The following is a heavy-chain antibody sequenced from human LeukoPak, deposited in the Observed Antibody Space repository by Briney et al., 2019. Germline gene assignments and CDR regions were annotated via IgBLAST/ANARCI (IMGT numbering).Heavy chain of an antibody. J-gene: IGHJ4*02. CDR3: ATRSTGVAATFDC. D-gene: IGHD2-15*01. CDR2: ISYSGNT. V-gene: IGHV4-59*01. CDR1: GGSISSYY. Sequence: PSETLSLTCSVSGGSISSYYWSWIRQPPGKGLEWIGYISYSGNTNYNPSLKGRVTISVDTSKNQFSLKLSSVTAADTAVYYCATRSTGVAATFDCWGQGALVTVSS.